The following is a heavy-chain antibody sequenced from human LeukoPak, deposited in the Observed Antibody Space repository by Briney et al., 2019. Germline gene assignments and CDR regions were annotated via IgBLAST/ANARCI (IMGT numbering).Heavy chain of an antibody. Sequence: GGSLRLSCVASGFTFKYYAMHWVRQAPGKGLEWVAVISSDGSEKYYADSVGGRFTISRDNSKNTLSLHMNGLKSDDTAMYYCARAHYFYGLGKDPETLDYWGQGTLVTVSS. J-gene: IGHJ4*02. CDR3: ARAHYFYGLGKDPETLDY. CDR1: GFTFKYYA. V-gene: IGHV3-30*04. D-gene: IGHD3-10*01. CDR2: ISSDGSEK.